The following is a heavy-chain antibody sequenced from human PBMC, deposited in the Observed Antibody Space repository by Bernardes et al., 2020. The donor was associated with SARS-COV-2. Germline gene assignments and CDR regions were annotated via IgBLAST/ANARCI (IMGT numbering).Heavy chain of an antibody. V-gene: IGHV3-74*01. CDR3: GKGGWYPDY. CDR1: GFTFSAYW. Sequence: GGSLRLSCAASGFTFSAYWMHWVRQAPGKGLVWVSRIDEDGSTINYADSVKGRFTISRDNAKDTVYLQMNSLRVDDTAIYYCGKGGWYPDYWGQGTLVTVSS. J-gene: IGHJ4*02. CDR2: IDEDGSTI. D-gene: IGHD6-19*01.